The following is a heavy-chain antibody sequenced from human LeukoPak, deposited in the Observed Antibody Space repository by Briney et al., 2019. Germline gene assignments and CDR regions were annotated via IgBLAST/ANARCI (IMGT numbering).Heavy chain of an antibody. Sequence: QPGGSLRLSCAASGFTFSSYAMHWVRQAPGKGLEWVAVISYDGSNKYYADSVKGRFTISRDNSKNTLYLQMGSLRAEDMAVYYCARGIAAALTAFDIWGQGTMVTVSS. V-gene: IGHV3-30*14. CDR2: ISYDGSNK. CDR1: GFTFSSYA. CDR3: ARGIAAALTAFDI. D-gene: IGHD6-13*01. J-gene: IGHJ3*02.